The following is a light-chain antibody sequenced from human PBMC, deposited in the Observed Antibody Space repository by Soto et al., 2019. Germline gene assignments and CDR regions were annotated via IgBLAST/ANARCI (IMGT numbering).Light chain of an antibody. CDR2: AAS. V-gene: IGKV3D-20*02. CDR3: QQRNNWPLT. Sequence: EIVLTQSPGTLSLSPGERATLSCRASQNLSSGYLAWYQQKPGQAPRILIYAASSRATGIPDRFSGSGSGTDFSLTISRLEPGDFAVYYCQQRNNWPLTFGGGTKVEI. J-gene: IGKJ4*01. CDR1: QNLSSGY.